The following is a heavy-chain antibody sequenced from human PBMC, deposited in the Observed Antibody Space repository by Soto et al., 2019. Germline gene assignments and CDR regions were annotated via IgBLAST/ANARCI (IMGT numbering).Heavy chain of an antibody. J-gene: IGHJ3*02. Sequence: ASVKVSCKASGYTFTSYGISWVRQAPGQGLEWMGWISAYNGNTNYAQKLQGRVTMTTDTSTSTAYMELRSLRSDDTAVYYCARKPSYDYIWGSYRQPLDAFDIWGQGTMVTVSS. CDR3: ARKPSYDYIWGSYRQPLDAFDI. CDR2: ISAYNGNT. V-gene: IGHV1-18*01. CDR1: GYTFTSYG. D-gene: IGHD3-16*02.